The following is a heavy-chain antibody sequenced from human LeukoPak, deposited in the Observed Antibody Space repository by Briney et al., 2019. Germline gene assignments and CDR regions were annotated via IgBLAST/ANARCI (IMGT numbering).Heavy chain of an antibody. CDR2: ISYDGSNK. V-gene: IGHV3-30-3*01. CDR1: GLTVSSYA. J-gene: IGHJ4*02. CDR3: ASPAYYDFWSGYSHFDY. Sequence: PGGSLRLSCAASGLTVSSYAMHWVRQAPGKGLEWVAVISYDGSNKYYADSVKGRFTISRDNSKNALYLQMNSLRAEDTAVYYCASPAYYDFWSGYSHFDYWGQGTLVTVSS. D-gene: IGHD3-3*01.